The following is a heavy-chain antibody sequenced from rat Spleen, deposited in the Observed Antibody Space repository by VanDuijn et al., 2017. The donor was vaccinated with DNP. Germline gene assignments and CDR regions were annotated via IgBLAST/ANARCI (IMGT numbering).Heavy chain of an antibody. D-gene: IGHD1-4*01. J-gene: IGHJ4*01. Sequence: EVQLVESGGGLVQPGRSLKLSCAASGFTFSEYVMAWVRQAPKKGLEWVATINYDGIKTDYRDSVKGRFTISRDIAKSTLYLQMDSLRSEDTATYYCTTGAGSPWGQGTSVTVSS. CDR3: TTGAGSP. CDR1: GFTFSEYV. V-gene: IGHV5-7*01. CDR2: INYDGIKT.